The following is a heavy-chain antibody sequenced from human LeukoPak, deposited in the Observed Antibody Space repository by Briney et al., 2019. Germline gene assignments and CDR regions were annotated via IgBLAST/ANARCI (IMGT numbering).Heavy chain of an antibody. J-gene: IGHJ4*02. CDR3: ARPPDPGIAAPWGFDY. CDR2: INPSGGST. CDR1: GYTFTSYY. Sequence: ASVTVSCKASGYTFTSYYMHWVRQAPGQGLEWMGIINPSGGSTSYAQKFQGRVTMTRDTSTSTVYMELSSLRSEDTAVYYCARPPDPGIAAPWGFDYWGQGTLVTVSS. V-gene: IGHV1-46*01. D-gene: IGHD6-13*01.